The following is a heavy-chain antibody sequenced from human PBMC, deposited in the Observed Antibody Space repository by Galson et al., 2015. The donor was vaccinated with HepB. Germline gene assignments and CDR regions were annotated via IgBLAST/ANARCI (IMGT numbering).Heavy chain of an antibody. J-gene: IGHJ6*02. V-gene: IGHV5-51*01. CDR1: GYSFTSYW. CDR2: IYPGDSDT. Sequence: QSGAEVKKPGESLKISCKGSGYSFTSYWIGWVRQMPGKGLEWMGIIYPGDSDTRYSTSFQGQVTISADKSISTAYLQWSSLKASDTAMYYCAIHGWELQDYYYGMDVWGQGTTVTVSS. D-gene: IGHD1-26*01. CDR3: AIHGWELQDYYYGMDV.